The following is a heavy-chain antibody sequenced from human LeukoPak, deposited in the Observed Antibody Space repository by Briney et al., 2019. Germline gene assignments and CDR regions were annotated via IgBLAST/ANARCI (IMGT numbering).Heavy chain of an antibody. CDR1: GGSISSSSYY. Sequence: SETLSITGTVSGGSISSSSYYWGWIRQPPGKGLEWIGSIYYSGSTYYNPSLKSRVTISVDTSKNQFSLKLSSVTAADTALYYCARQWDSTGYHEYFQDWGQGTLVTVFS. CDR3: ARQWDSTGYHEYFQD. D-gene: IGHD3-22*01. V-gene: IGHV4-39*01. J-gene: IGHJ1*01. CDR2: IYYSGST.